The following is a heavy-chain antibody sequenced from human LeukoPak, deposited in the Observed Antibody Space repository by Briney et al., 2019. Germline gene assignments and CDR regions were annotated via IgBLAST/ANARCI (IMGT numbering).Heavy chain of an antibody. D-gene: IGHD2-15*01. CDR2: ISGSGGST. V-gene: IGHV3-23*01. CDR3: AKNFLGYCSGGSCYPVIY. CDR1: GFTFSSYA. J-gene: IGHJ4*02. Sequence: PGGSLRLSCAASGFTFSSYAMSWVRQAPGKGLEWVSAISGSGGSTYYADSVKGRFTISRDNSKKTLYLQMNSLRAEDTAVYYCAKNFLGYCSGGSCYPVIYWGQGTLVTVSS.